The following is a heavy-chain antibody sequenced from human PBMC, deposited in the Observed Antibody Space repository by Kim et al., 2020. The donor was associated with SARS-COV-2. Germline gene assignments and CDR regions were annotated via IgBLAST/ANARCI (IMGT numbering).Heavy chain of an antibody. Sequence: SETLSLTCTVSGGSISSGGYYWSWIRQHPGKGLEWIGYIYYSGNTYYNPSLKSRVTISVDTSKNQFSLKLSSVTAADTAVYYCARDALKNPVPLGYYYYYGMDVWGQGTTVTVSS. CDR3: ARDALKNPVPLGYYYYYGMDV. CDR2: IYYSGNT. J-gene: IGHJ6*02. CDR1: GGSISSGGYY. V-gene: IGHV4-31*03.